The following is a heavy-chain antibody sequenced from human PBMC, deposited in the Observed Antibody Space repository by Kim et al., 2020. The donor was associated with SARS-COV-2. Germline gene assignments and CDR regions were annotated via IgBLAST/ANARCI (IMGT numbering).Heavy chain of an antibody. J-gene: IGHJ3*01. D-gene: IGHD3-3*01. CDR1: GYTFTSYA. Sequence: ASVKVSCKASGYTFTSYAMHWVRQAPGQRLEWMGWINAGNGNTKYSQKFQGRGTITRDTSASTAYMELSSLRSEDTAVYYCARGRMTIFGVVIGTDAFDLWGQGPMVTVPS. V-gene: IGHV1-3*01. CDR3: ARGRMTIFGVVIGTDAFDL. CDR2: INAGNGNT.